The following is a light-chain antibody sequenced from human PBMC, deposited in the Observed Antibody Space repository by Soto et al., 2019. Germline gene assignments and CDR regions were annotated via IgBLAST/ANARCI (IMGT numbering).Light chain of an antibody. V-gene: IGKV3-15*01. CDR1: QSVRGN. Sequence: EIVMTQSPATLSVSPGERATLSCRASQSVRGNLAWYQQKPGQSPRLLIYGASSRATGIPARFSGSGSGTEFTLTISSLQSEDFAVYYCQQYNNCPFITFXQGTRMEIK. J-gene: IGKJ5*01. CDR3: QQYNNCPFIT. CDR2: GAS.